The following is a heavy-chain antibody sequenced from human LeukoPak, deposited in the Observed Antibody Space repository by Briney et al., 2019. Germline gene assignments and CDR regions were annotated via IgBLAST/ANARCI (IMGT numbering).Heavy chain of an antibody. J-gene: IGHJ4*02. D-gene: IGHD3-22*01. CDR2: INPNSGGT. V-gene: IGHV1-2*02. CDR1: GCIFTCYY. Sequence: ASVKVSCKASGCIFTCYYMHGVRQPPGQGLEWMGWINPNSGGTNYAQKFQGRVTMTRDTSISTAYMELSRLRSDDTAVYYYGADHNYCYSSGYYPHWGQGTLVTVSS. CDR3: GADHNYCYSSGYYPH.